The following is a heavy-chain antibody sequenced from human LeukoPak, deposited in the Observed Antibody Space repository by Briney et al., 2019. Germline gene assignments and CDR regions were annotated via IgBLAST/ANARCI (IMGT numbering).Heavy chain of an antibody. CDR1: GFTFDDYA. D-gene: IGHD5-12*01. CDR3: AKGKEDIVATFADY. V-gene: IGHV3-9*01. J-gene: IGHJ4*02. Sequence: TGGSLRLSCAASGFTFDDYAMHWVRQAPGKGLEWVSGISWNSGSIGYADSVKGRFTISRDNAKNSLYLQINSPRAEDTALYYCAKGKEDIVATFADYWGQGTLVTVSS. CDR2: ISWNSGSI.